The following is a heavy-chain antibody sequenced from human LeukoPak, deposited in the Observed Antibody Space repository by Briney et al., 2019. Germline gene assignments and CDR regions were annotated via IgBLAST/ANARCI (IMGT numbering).Heavy chain of an antibody. CDR2: ISGSAGGT. CDR1: GFTFSSYA. J-gene: IGHJ4*02. D-gene: IGHD3-10*01. CDR3: AKVVFVLTNLYYFDC. V-gene: IGHV3-23*01. Sequence: GGSLRLSCAASGFTFSSYAMSWVRQAPGKGLEWVSGISGSAGGTFYADSVKGRFTISRDNSKNTLYLQMNSLRAEDTAVYFCAKVVFVLTNLYYFDCWGQGTLVTVSS.